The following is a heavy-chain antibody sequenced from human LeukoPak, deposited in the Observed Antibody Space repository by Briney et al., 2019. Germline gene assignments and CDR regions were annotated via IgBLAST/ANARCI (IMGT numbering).Heavy chain of an antibody. D-gene: IGHD3-10*01. CDR2: ISYDGTNK. J-gene: IGHJ5*02. V-gene: IGHV3-30*18. CDR3: AKDLDPTYGSGNPFDP. CDR1: GFTFRSYG. Sequence: GRSLRLSCADSGFTFRSYGMYCVRQAPGKGLEWVAVISYDGTNKYYSDSVKGRFTISRDNSKNTLYLQMNSLRVEDTAVYYCAKDLDPTYGSGNPFDPWGQGTLVTVSS.